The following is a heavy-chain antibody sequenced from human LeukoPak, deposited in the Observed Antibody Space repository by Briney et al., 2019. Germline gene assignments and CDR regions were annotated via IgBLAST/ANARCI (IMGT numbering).Heavy chain of an antibody. CDR3: ATLTPYYYYMDV. J-gene: IGHJ6*03. CDR1: GYTFTGYY. V-gene: IGHV1-2*02. D-gene: IGHD3-16*01. Sequence: ASVKVSCKASGYTFTGYYMHWVRQAPGQGLEWMGWINPNSGGTNYAQKFQGRVTMTRDTSISTAYMELSSLRSEDTAVYYCATLTPYYYYMDVWGKGTTVTVSS. CDR2: INPNSGGT.